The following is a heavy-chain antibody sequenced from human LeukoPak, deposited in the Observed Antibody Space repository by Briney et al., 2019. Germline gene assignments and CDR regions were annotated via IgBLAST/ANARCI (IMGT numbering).Heavy chain of an antibody. CDR2: IDPSDSYT. CDR1: GYSFTSYW. J-gene: IGHJ4*02. Sequence: PGESLKISCKGSGYSFTSYWISWVRQMPGKGLEWMGRIDPSDSYTNYSPSFQGHVTISADKSISTAYLQWSSLKASDTAMYYCARRQPAVAGTDASDYWGQGTLVTVSS. D-gene: IGHD6-19*01. V-gene: IGHV5-10-1*01. CDR3: ARRQPAVAGTDASDY.